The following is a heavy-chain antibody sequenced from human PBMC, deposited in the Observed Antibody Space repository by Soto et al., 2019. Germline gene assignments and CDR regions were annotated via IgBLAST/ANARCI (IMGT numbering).Heavy chain of an antibody. J-gene: IGHJ4*01. Sequence: PGGSLRLSCAASGFAFSTYGIHWVRQAPGKGLEWVAVIWYDGSNKYYADSVKGRFTISRDNSKSTLYLQMNSLKNDDTAVYYCASYSEYHCSSVYYVFDNWGQEALVTVSS. D-gene: IGHD3-22*01. CDR2: IWYDGSNK. CDR1: GFAFSTYG. CDR3: ASYSEYHCSSVYYVFDN. V-gene: IGHV3-33*01.